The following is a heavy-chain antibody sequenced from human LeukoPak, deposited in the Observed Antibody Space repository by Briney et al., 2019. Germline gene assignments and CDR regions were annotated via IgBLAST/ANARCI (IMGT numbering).Heavy chain of an antibody. V-gene: IGHV1-18*01. CDR1: GYTFTSYG. CDR2: ISAYNGNT. CDR3: ARDGCSSTSCYSGPQRRYYYYGMDV. Sequence: ASVKVSCKASGYTFTSYGISWVRQAPGQGLKWMGWISAYNGNTNYAQKLQGRVTMTTDTSTSTAYMELRSLRSDDTAVYYCARDGCSSTSCYSGPQRRYYYYGMDVWGQGTTVTVSS. D-gene: IGHD2-2*02. J-gene: IGHJ6*02.